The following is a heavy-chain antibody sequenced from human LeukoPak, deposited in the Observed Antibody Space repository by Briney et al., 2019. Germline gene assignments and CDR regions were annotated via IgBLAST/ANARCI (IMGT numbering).Heavy chain of an antibody. J-gene: IGHJ5*02. CDR1: GGSFSGYY. CDR2: INHSGST. Sequence: KPSETLSLTCAVYGGSFSGYYWSWIRQPPGKGLEWIGEINHSGSTNYNPSLKSRVTISVDTSKNQFSLKLSSVTAADTAVYYCARRRGKNYSSSWRNWFDPWGQGTLVTVSS. D-gene: IGHD6-13*01. CDR3: ARRRGKNYSSSWRNWFDP. V-gene: IGHV4-34*01.